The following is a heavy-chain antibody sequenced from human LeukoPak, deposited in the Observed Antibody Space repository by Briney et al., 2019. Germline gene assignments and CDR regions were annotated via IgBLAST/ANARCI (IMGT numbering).Heavy chain of an antibody. V-gene: IGHV4-59*01. Sequence: SETLSLTCTVSGGSISTYYWSWIRQPPGKGLEWIGYIYNNGRTNYNPSLKSRVTISVDTSKNQFSLKLNSVTAADTAVYYYARGSVLTGFVWGQGTLVTVSS. CDR2: IYNNGRT. D-gene: IGHD3-9*01. CDR1: GGSISTYY. J-gene: IGHJ4*02. CDR3: ARGSVLTGFV.